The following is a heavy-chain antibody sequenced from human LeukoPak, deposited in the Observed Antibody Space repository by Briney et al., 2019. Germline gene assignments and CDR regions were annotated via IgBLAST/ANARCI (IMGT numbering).Heavy chain of an antibody. CDR3: ASCEWDHEGPRY. Sequence: GASVKVSCKASGYTFTGYYMHWVRQAPGQGLEWMGWISAYNGNTNYAQKLQGRVTMTTDTSTSTAYMELRSLRSDDTAVYYCASCEWDHEGPRYWGQGTLVTVSS. J-gene: IGHJ4*02. D-gene: IGHD1-26*01. V-gene: IGHV1-18*04. CDR2: ISAYNGNT. CDR1: GYTFTGYY.